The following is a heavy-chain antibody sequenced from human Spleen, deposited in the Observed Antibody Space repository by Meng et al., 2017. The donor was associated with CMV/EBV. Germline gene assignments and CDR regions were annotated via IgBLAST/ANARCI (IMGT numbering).Heavy chain of an antibody. V-gene: IGHV3-30*04. CDR3: AGSIAVVGELDY. Sequence: GESLKISCAASGFTFSSYAMHWVRQAPGKGLEWVAVISYDGSNKYYADSVKGRFTISRDNSKNTLYLQMNSLRAEDTAVYYCAGSIAVVGELDYWGQGTLVTVSS. CDR1: GFTFSSYA. CDR2: ISYDGSNK. J-gene: IGHJ4*02. D-gene: IGHD6-19*01.